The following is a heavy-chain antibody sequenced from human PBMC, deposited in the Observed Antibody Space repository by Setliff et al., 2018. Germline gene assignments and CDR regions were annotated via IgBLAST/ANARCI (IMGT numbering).Heavy chain of an antibody. D-gene: IGHD3-9*01. J-gene: IGHJ4*01. CDR2: VYYTGRT. CDR1: GGSVSSGYYY. CDR3: ARAPNDLGVDWLFNNYFDY. Sequence: SETLSLTCNVSGGSVSSGYYYWDWIRQPPGKGLEWIGTVYYTGRTYYNPSLKSRVTIAVDAPDNHFSLKLRSVTAADTAVYYCARAPNDLGVDWLFNNYFDYWGHGTLVT. V-gene: IGHV4-39*02.